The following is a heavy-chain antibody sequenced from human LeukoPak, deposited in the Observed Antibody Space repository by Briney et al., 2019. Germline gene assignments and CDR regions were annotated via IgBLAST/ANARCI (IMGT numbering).Heavy chain of an antibody. V-gene: IGHV4-34*01. D-gene: IGHD6-6*01. Sequence: GXSXXXYYWSWIRXPPGKGLEWIGEINHSGSTNYNPSLKSRVTISVDTSKNQFSLKLSSVTAADTAVYYCARSYSSSSGLRYWGQGTLVTVSS. CDR2: INHSGST. J-gene: IGHJ4*02. CDR3: ARSYSSSSGLRY. CDR1: GXSXXXYY.